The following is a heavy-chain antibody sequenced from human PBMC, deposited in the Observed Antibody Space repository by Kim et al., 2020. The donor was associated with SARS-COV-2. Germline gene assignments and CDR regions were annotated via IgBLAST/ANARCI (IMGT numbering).Heavy chain of an antibody. J-gene: IGHJ4*02. CDR3: ARADDYGDPADY. D-gene: IGHD4-17*01. CDR1: GGSISSGSYY. CDR2: IYTSGST. V-gene: IGHV4-61*02. Sequence: SETLSLTCTVSGGSISSGSYYWSWIRQPAGKGLEWIGRIYTSGSTNYNPSLKSRVTISVDTSKNQFSLKLSSVTAADTAVYYCARADDYGDPADYWGQGTLVTVSS.